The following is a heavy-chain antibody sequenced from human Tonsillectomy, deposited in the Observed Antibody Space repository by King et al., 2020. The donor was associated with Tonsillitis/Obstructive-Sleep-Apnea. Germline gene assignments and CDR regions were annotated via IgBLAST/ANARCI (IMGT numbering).Heavy chain of an antibody. CDR1: GGSISGYY. Sequence: QVQLQESGPGLVKPSETLSLTCTVSGGSISGYYWSWIRQPPGKGLECNGYIYYSGGTNYNPSLKSRVTISVDTSKNQFSLNLSSVTAADTAVYYCAREGAVMNAFDIWGQGTMVTVSS. CDR3: AREGAVMNAFDI. D-gene: IGHD2-8*01. CDR2: IYYSGGT. V-gene: IGHV4-59*01. J-gene: IGHJ3*02.